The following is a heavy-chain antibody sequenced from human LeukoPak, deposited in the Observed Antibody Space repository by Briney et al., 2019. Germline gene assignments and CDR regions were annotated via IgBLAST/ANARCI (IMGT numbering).Heavy chain of an antibody. V-gene: IGHV3-11*03. Sequence: GGSLRLSCAASGFTFSDYYMSWIRQAPGKGLEWVSYISSSSSYTNYADSVKGRFTISRDNAKNSLYLQMNSLRAEDTAVYYCASILTYYYDSSGSAVDYWGQGTLVTVSS. CDR1: GFTFSDYY. CDR2: ISSSSSYT. D-gene: IGHD3-22*01. CDR3: ASILTYYYDSSGSAVDY. J-gene: IGHJ4*02.